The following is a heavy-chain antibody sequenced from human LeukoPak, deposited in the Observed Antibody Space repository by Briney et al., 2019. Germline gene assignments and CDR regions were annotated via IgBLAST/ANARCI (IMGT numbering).Heavy chain of an antibody. CDR2: ISGSSSTI. D-gene: IGHD4-11*01. CDR3: AKYTTVTIGYDWFDP. Sequence: GGSLRLSCAASGFTFSSYSMNWVRQAPGKGLEWVSYISGSSSTIYYADSVKGRFTISRDNSKNTLYLQMNSLRAEDTAVYYCAKYTTVTIGYDWFDPWGQGTLVTVSS. CDR1: GFTFSSYS. V-gene: IGHV3-48*01. J-gene: IGHJ5*02.